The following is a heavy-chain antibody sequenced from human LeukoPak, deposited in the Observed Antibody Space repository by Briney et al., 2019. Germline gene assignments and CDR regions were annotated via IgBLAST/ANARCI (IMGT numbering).Heavy chain of an antibody. D-gene: IGHD3-10*01. Sequence: QTGGSLRLSCAASGFTFSSYGMHWVRQAPGKGLEWVAVISYDGSNKYYADSVKGRFTISRDNSKNTLYLQMNSLRAEDTAVYYCAKDQGVSVRVAGGADYWGQGTLVTVSS. CDR1: GFTFSSYG. CDR3: AKDQGVSVRVAGGADY. J-gene: IGHJ4*02. V-gene: IGHV3-30*18. CDR2: ISYDGSNK.